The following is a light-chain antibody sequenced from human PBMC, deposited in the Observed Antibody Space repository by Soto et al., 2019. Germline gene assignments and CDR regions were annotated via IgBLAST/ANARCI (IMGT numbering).Light chain of an antibody. CDR2: GAS. J-gene: IGKJ4*01. Sequence: DIVMTQSPATLSVAPGERVTFSCRASQGVSRKLAWYQNKPGQAPRTPLSGASTGATGIPARFSGSGSGTEFTLTISSLQSEDCAISYCQQYHTWPITFGGGTKVEIK. V-gene: IGKV3-15*01. CDR3: QQYHTWPIT. CDR1: QGVSRK.